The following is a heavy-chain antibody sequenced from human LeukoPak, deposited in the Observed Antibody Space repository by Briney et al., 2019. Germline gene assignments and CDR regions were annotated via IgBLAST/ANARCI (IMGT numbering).Heavy chain of an antibody. V-gene: IGHV1-69*05. Sequence: SVKVSCKASGGTFSSYAISWVRQAPGQGLEWMGGIIPIFGTANYAQKFQGRVTITTDESTSTAYMELSSLRSEDTAVYYCARDKIEYSSSSGFDYWGQGTLVTVSS. CDR2: IIPIFGTA. CDR1: GGTFSSYA. J-gene: IGHJ4*02. CDR3: ARDKIEYSSSSGFDY. D-gene: IGHD6-6*01.